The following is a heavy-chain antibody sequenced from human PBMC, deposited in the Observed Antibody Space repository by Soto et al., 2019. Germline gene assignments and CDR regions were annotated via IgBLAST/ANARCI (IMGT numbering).Heavy chain of an antibody. CDR2: IYTGGYT. J-gene: IGHJ4*02. Sequence: GGSLRLSCAASGFDISDKSMSWVRRAPGKGLEWVSIIYTGGYTNYADSVKGRFTISRDISKNTLYFQMDSLRAEDTAVYYCAREAVIVIVAPEYYFDHWGQGTLVTVS. CDR3: AREAVIVIVAPEYYFDH. CDR1: GFDISDKS. V-gene: IGHV3-66*01. D-gene: IGHD3-16*02.